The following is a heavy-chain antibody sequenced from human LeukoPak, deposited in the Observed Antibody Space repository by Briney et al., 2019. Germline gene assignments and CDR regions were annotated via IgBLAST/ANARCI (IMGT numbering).Heavy chain of an antibody. Sequence: SETLSLTCSVSGGSISSSSHYWAYIRQPPGKGLEWIGSMSYSGNSLYKPSLKSRVTISVDTSKNLFSLKMTSVTAADTAVYYCARHGGYDNGWPRLFDYWGQGNLVTVSS. CDR3: ARHGGYDNGWPRLFDY. CDR1: GGSISSSSHY. J-gene: IGHJ4*02. V-gene: IGHV4-39*01. D-gene: IGHD3-9*01. CDR2: MSYSGNS.